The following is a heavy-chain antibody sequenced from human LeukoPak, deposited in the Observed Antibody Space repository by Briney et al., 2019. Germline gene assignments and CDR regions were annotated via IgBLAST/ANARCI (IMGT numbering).Heavy chain of an antibody. D-gene: IGHD6-19*01. V-gene: IGHV3-11*01. Sequence: SGGSLRLSCAASGFTFSDYYMSWIRQAPGKGLEWVSYISSSGSTIYYADSVKGRFTISRDNAKNSLYLQMNSLRAEDTAVYYCAKSVAVAGTIDPWGQGTLVTVSS. CDR2: ISSSGSTI. CDR3: AKSVAVAGTIDP. CDR1: GFTFSDYY. J-gene: IGHJ5*02.